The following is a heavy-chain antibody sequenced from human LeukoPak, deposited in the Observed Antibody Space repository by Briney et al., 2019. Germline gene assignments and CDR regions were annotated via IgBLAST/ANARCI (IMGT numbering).Heavy chain of an antibody. CDR1: GYTFTGYY. D-gene: IGHD5-18*01. V-gene: IGHV1-2*02. CDR2: INPNSGGT. CDR3: ARDIVMVTYWFDP. Sequence: GASVKVSCKASGYTFTGYYMHWVRQAPGQGLEWMGLINPNSGGTNYAQKFQGRVTMTRDTSISTAYMELSRLRSDDTAVYYCARDIVMVTYWFDPWGQGTLVTVSS. J-gene: IGHJ5*02.